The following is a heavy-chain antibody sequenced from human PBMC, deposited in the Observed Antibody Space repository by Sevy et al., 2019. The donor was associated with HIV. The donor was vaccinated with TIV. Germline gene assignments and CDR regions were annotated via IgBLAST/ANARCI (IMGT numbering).Heavy chain of an antibody. CDR2: ISTSTSTTTI. CDR1: GFTFNDYI. Sequence: GGSLRLSCAASGFTFNDYILSWIRQAPGKGLEWVSYISTSTSTTTIYYADSVKGRFTISRDNAKNSIYLQMNSLRVDDTAVYYCARAAGWFDAWGQGTLVTVSS. J-gene: IGHJ5*02. V-gene: IGHV3-11*01. CDR3: ARAAGWFDA.